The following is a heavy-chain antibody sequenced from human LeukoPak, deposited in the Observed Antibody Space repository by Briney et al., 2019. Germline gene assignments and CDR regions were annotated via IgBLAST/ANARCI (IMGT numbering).Heavy chain of an antibody. J-gene: IGHJ4*02. Sequence: SVKVSCKASGGTFSSYAISWVRQAPGQGLEWMGRIIPIFGIANYAQKFQGRVTMTEDTSADTAYMELSSLRSEDTAVYYCATESRAVVIHTGWYFDYWGQGTLVTVSS. CDR2: IIPIFGIA. V-gene: IGHV1-69*04. D-gene: IGHD3-22*01. CDR1: GGTFSSYA. CDR3: ATESRAVVIHTGWYFDY.